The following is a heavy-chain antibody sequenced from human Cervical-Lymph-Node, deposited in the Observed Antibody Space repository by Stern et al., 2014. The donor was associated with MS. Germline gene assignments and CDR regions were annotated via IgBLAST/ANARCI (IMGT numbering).Heavy chain of an antibody. J-gene: IGHJ1*01. D-gene: IGHD4-23*01. V-gene: IGHV3-33*01. CDR1: GFTFSSYG. Sequence: QVQLVESGGGVVQPGRSLRLSCAASGFTFSSYGMHWVRQAPGKGLGWVAVIWYDGSNKYYADSVKGRFTISRDNSKNTLFLQMNSLRGEDTALYYCAREGGNTAEYFQHWGQGTLVTVSS. CDR2: IWYDGSNK. CDR3: AREGGNTAEYFQH.